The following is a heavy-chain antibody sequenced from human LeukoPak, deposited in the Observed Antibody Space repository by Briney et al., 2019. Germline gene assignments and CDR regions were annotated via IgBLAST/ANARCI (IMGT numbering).Heavy chain of an antibody. Sequence: SPRLSCAASGRTVTAVWMNWVCLEPASALAWLANINPDGNEKYYVDSVKGRFAMSRDNAKNEVYLEMNSLRAEDTGVYYCSGRDSSRSPRAYWGQGTLVSVSS. D-gene: IGHD6-13*01. CDR1: GRTVTAVW. CDR2: INPDGNEK. V-gene: IGHV3-7*01. CDR3: SGRDSSRSPRAY. J-gene: IGHJ4*02.